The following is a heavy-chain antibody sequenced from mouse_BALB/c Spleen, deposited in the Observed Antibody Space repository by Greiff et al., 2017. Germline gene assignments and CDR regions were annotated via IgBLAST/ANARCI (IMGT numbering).Heavy chain of an antibody. D-gene: IGHD4-1*01. CDR2: IDPANGNT. V-gene: IGHV14-3*02. Sequence: VQLQQSGAELVKPGASVKLSCTASGFNIKDTYMHWVKQRPEQGLEWIGRIDPANGNTKYDPKFQGKATITADTSSNTAYLQLSSLTSEDTAVYYCARGANLDDAMDYWGQGTSVTGSS. J-gene: IGHJ4*01. CDR3: ARGANLDDAMDY. CDR1: GFNIKDTY.